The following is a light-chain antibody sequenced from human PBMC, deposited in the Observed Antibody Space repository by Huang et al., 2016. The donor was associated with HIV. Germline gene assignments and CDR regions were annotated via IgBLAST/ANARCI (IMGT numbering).Light chain of an antibody. CDR1: QSLVHSDGNTY. CDR3: MQGTHWPPT. CDR2: KVS. V-gene: IGKV2-30*02. Sequence: DVVMTQSPLSLPVTLGQPDSISCRSSQSLVHSDGNTYLNWFHQRPGQSPRRLIYKVSNRDSGVPDRFSGSGSGTDFTLKISRVETEDVGVYYCMQGTHWPPTFGQGTKVEI. J-gene: IGKJ1*01.